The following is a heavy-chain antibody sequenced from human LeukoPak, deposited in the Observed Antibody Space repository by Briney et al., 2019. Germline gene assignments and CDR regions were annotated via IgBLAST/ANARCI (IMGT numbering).Heavy chain of an antibody. CDR1: GFSFSSYE. Sequence: GGSLRLSCAASGFSFSSYEMNWVRQAPGKGLECVSYISSSGSTIYYADSVKGRFTISRDNAKNSLYLQMNSLRAEDTAVYYCARDSYGDYRYYYYYMDVWGKGTTVTISS. CDR2: ISSSGSTI. J-gene: IGHJ6*03. CDR3: ARDSYGDYRYYYYYMDV. D-gene: IGHD4-17*01. V-gene: IGHV3-48*03.